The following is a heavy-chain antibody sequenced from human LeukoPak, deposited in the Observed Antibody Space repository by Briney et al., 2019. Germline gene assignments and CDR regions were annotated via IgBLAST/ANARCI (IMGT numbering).Heavy chain of an antibody. CDR3: ARVPAATSDAFDI. CDR2: IYYSGST. V-gene: IGHV4-59*12. Sequence: PSETLSLTCTVSGGSISSYYWSWIRQPPGKGLEWIGYIYYSGSTNYNPSLKSRVTISVDTSKNQFSLKLSSVTAADTAVYYCARVPAATSDAFDIWGQGTMVTVSS. CDR1: GGSISSYY. J-gene: IGHJ3*02. D-gene: IGHD2-2*01.